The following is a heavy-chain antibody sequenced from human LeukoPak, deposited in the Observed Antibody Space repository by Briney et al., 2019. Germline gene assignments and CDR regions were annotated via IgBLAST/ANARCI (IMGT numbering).Heavy chain of an antibody. J-gene: IGHJ3*02. CDR1: GFPFSIYP. D-gene: IGHD5-24*01. Sequence: GGSVRLFCAASGFPFSIYPERGVPAAPEKGVEGVSAISDCGGHTHYADSVKGRLTISRDNSKITLYLQMNRLRAEDTAVYYCAKDAGRWLLGAFDIWGQGTMVTVSS. CDR3: AKDAGRWLLGAFDI. V-gene: IGHV3-23*01. CDR2: ISDCGGHT.